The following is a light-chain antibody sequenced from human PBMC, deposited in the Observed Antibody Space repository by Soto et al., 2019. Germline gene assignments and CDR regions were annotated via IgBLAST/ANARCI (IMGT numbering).Light chain of an antibody. CDR3: QQCSILVT. Sequence: EVVLTQSPTTLSLSPGDRATLSCRASQSVSSYLAWYQQKPGQPPRLLLYDASKRATGIPARFSGSGSGTDFTLTISSLEPEDFAVYYCQQCSILVTFGGGTKVEIK. CDR2: DAS. CDR1: QSVSSY. V-gene: IGKV3-11*01. J-gene: IGKJ4*01.